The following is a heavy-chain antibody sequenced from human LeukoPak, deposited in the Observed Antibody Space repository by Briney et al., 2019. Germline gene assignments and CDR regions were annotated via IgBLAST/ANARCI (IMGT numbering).Heavy chain of an antibody. J-gene: IGHJ4*02. CDR1: GYSFTSYW. CDR3: ARRRQRGFPYSSSPYFDY. Sequence: GESLKISCKGSGYSFTSYWIGWVRQMPGKGLEWMGIIYPGDSDTRYSPSFQGQVTISADKSISTAYLQWSSLKASDTAMYYCARRRQRGFPYSSSPYFDYWGQGTLVTVSS. V-gene: IGHV5-51*01. CDR2: IYPGDSDT. D-gene: IGHD6-6*01.